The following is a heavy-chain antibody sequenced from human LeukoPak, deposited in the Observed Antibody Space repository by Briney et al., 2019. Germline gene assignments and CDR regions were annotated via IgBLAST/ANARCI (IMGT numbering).Heavy chain of an antibody. Sequence: SETLSLTCTVSGGSISSSSYYWGWIRQPPGKGLEWIGSIYYSGSTYYNPSLKSRVTISVDTSKNQSSLKLSSVTAADTAVYYCARQGYYDSSGDYWGQGTLVTVSS. CDR2: IYYSGST. V-gene: IGHV4-39*01. CDR1: GGSISSSSYY. J-gene: IGHJ4*02. D-gene: IGHD3-22*01. CDR3: ARQGYYDSSGDY.